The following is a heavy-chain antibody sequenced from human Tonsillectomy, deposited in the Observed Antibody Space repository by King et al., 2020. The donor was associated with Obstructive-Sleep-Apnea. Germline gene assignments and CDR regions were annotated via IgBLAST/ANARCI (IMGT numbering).Heavy chain of an antibody. J-gene: IGHJ4*02. CDR2: IFGNDDK. D-gene: IGHD3-10*01. CDR3: AHTSVSYYYGPGNSYTFAY. CDR1: GFSLSSSGVG. Sequence: TLKESGPTLVEPTQTLTLTCAFSGFSLSSSGVGVGWIRQPPGKALEWLSLIFGNDDKRYSPSLKSRGTITKETSKNQVVLTMTNMDPVDTATYYCAHTSVSYYYGPGNSYTFAYWGQGTLVTVSS. V-gene: IGHV2-5*01.